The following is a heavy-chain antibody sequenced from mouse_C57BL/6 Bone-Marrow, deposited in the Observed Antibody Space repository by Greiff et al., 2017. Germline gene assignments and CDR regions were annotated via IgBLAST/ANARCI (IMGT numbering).Heavy chain of an antibody. V-gene: IGHV5-4*01. CDR1: GFTFSSYA. J-gene: IGHJ2*01. D-gene: IGHD2-4*01. CDR2: ISDGGSYT. Sequence: EVHLVESGGGLVKPGGSLKLSCAASGFTFSSYAMSWVRQTPEKRLEWVATISDGGSYTYYPDNVKGRITISIDNAKNTLYLQISHLKSQDTAMYYCARKNYDYASDCVDYGGQGTTLTVTA. CDR3: ARKNYDYASDCVDY.